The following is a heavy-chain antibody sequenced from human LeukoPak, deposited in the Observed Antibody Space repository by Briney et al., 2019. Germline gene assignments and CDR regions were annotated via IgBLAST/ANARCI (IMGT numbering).Heavy chain of an antibody. CDR1: GGSISSGSYY. Sequence: PSQTLSLTCTVSGGSISSGSYYWSWIRQPAGKGLEWFGRIYTSGSTNYNPSLKSRVTISVDTSKNQFSLKLSSVTAADTAVYYCAREGVAYCGGDCYSFWFDPWGQGTLVTVSS. J-gene: IGHJ5*02. V-gene: IGHV4-61*02. CDR2: IYTSGST. D-gene: IGHD2-21*02. CDR3: AREGVAYCGGDCYSFWFDP.